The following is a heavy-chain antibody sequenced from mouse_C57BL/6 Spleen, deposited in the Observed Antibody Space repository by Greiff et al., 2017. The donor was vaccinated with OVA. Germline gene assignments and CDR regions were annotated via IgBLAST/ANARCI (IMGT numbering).Heavy chain of an antibody. V-gene: IGHV2-9*01. D-gene: IGHD3-2*02. CDR1: GFSFTSYG. J-gene: IGHJ3*01. CDR3: AKQDSSGFAD. CDR2: IWGGGST. Sequence: VKLVESGPGLVAPSQCLSISCTVSGFSFTSYGVDWVRQPPGKGLEWLGVIWGGGSTNYNSARMSRLSISKDNSKSQVFLKMNSLQTDDTAMYYCAKQDSSGFADWGQGTLVTVSA.